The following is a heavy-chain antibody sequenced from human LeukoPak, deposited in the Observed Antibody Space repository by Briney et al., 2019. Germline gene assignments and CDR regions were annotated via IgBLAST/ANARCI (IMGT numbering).Heavy chain of an antibody. CDR1: GYTFTDYY. V-gene: IGHV1-2*02. J-gene: IGHJ4*02. CDR2: ISCDSGDT. CDR3: AGDMGRVSSGYNF. D-gene: IGHD3-22*01. Sequence: ASATVSCKASGYTFTDYYVHWVRHAPGHALEWMGWISCDSGDTKNSQNFQGRVTMTRDTSIRAVYMELRSLTSDDTATYYCAGDMGRVSSGYNFLGQGTLVTVSS.